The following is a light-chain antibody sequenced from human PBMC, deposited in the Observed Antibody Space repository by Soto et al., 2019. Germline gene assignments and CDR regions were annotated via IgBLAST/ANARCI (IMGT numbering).Light chain of an antibody. CDR2: GNS. J-gene: IGLJ1*01. CDR1: SSNIGAGYD. CDR3: QSYASSLSGYV. V-gene: IGLV1-40*01. Sequence: QSVLTQPPSVSGAPGQRVTISCTGSSSNIGAGYDVHWYQQLPGTAPKLLIYGNSNRPSGVPDRFSGSKSGTSASLAITGHQAEDEADYYCQSYASSLSGYVFGTGTKVTVL.